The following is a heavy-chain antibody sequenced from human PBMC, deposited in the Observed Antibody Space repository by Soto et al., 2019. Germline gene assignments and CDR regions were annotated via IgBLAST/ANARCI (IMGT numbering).Heavy chain of an antibody. CDR2: IYYSGST. V-gene: IGHV4-39*01. CDR1: GGSISSSSYY. CDR3: ARQGGSGTHYYYGMDV. Sequence: SETLSLTCTVSGGSISSSSYYWGWIRQPPGKGLEWIGSIYYSGSTYYNPSLKSRVTISVDTSKNQFSLKLSSVTAADTAVYYCARQGGSGTHYYYGMDVWGQGTTVTVSS. D-gene: IGHD3-10*01. J-gene: IGHJ6*02.